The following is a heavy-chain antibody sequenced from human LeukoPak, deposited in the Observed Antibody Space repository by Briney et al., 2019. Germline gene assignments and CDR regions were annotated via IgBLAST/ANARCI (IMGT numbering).Heavy chain of an antibody. CDR3: ASNYDFWSGYFLHSSFDY. D-gene: IGHD3-3*01. CDR2: ISSSGGTM. J-gene: IGHJ4*02. V-gene: IGHV3-11*01. Sequence: GGSLRLSCAASGLTFSDYYMSWIRQAPGKGLEWVSYISSSGGTMYYADSVKGRFTISRDNAKNSLYLQMNSLRAEDTAVYYCASNYDFWSGYFLHSSFDYWGQGTLVTVSS. CDR1: GLTFSDYY.